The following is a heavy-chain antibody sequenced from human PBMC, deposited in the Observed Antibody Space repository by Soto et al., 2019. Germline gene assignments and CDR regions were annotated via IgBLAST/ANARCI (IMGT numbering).Heavy chain of an antibody. J-gene: IGHJ6*02. V-gene: IGHV3-48*03. CDR2: ISSSGSTI. D-gene: IGHD3-22*01. CDR1: GFTFSSYE. Sequence: AGSLRLSCAASGFTFSSYEMNWVRQAPGKGLEWVSYISSSGSTIYYADSVKGRFTISRDNAKNSLYLQMNSLRAEDTAVYYCARVLLSYYDSSGYPSAGMDVWGQGTTVTVSS. CDR3: ARVLLSYYDSSGYPSAGMDV.